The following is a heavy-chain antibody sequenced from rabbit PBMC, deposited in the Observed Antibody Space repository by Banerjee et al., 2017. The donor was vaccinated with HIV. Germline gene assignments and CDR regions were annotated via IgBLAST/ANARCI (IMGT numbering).Heavy chain of an antibody. J-gene: IGHJ4*01. CDR3: ARGTSQVNL. Sequence: QSLEESGGDLVKPGASLTLTCTASGFSFSSSDYMCWVRQAPGKGLEWIACGSSGSTDYASWAKGRFTISKTSSTTVTLQTTSLTAADTTAYFCARGTSQVNLWGPGTLVTVS. CDR2: GSSGST. V-gene: IGHV1S40*01. D-gene: IGHD7-1*01. CDR1: GFSFSSSDY.